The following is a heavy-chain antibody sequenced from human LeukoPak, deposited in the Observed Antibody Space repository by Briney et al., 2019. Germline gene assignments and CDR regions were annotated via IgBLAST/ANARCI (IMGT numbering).Heavy chain of an antibody. CDR1: GGTFSGYY. D-gene: IGHD3-16*02. CDR3: GRGGEDYAYVCGSYRLGYYYYYMDV. J-gene: IGHJ6*03. V-gene: IGHV4-34*01. CDR2: INHGGST. Sequence: SETLSLTCAVYGGTFSGYYWSWIRQPPGKGLEWMVDINHGGSTNYNPSLKSRVIISVDTSKNEYSQKLSTVTAAAAAAYYCGRGGEDYAYVCGSYRLGYYYYYMDVWGKGTTVTVSS.